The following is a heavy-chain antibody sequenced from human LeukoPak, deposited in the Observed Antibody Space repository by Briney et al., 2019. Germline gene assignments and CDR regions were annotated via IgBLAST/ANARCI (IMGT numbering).Heavy chain of an antibody. CDR1: GVTFSGSG. V-gene: IGHV3-73*01. J-gene: IGHJ4*02. D-gene: IGHD2-21*01. CDR3: TRPSRGAYCGGDCSDY. Sequence: GRSLRLSCAASGVTFSGSGIHWVRQASGKGLEWVGRIRNKVNNYATAYAASVKGRFIISRDDSQNTAYLQMNGLKTEDTAVYYCTRPSRGAYCGGDCSDYWGQGTLVTVSS. CDR2: IRNKVNNYAT.